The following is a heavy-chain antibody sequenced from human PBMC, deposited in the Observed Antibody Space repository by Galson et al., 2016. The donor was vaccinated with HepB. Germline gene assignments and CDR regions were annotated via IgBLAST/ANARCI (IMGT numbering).Heavy chain of an antibody. D-gene: IGHD4-17*01. Sequence: ETLSLTCTVSGFSISSSSYYWGWIRQPPGKGLEWIGNFDYSGSTHYNPSLKSRVTMSADTSKNQFSLNLSTVAAADTAVYFCARGTHYGDFSDYGGHGTLVTVSS. CDR3: ARGTHYGDFSDY. CDR1: GFSISSSSYY. V-gene: IGHV4-39*01. J-gene: IGHJ4*01. CDR2: FDYSGST.